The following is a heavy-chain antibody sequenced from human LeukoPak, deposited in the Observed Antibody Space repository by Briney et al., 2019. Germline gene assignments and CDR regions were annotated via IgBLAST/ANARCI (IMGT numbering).Heavy chain of an antibody. Sequence: GGSLRLSCAASGFTFSSYAMHWVRQAPGKGLEWVAVISYDGSNKYYADSVKGRFTISRDNSKNTLYLQMNSLRAEDTAVYYCTRDLGVDTTMIFFDYWGQGTLVTVSS. CDR1: GFTFSSYA. CDR3: TRDLGVDTTMIFFDY. D-gene: IGHD5-18*01. CDR2: ISYDGSNK. J-gene: IGHJ4*02. V-gene: IGHV3-30-3*01.